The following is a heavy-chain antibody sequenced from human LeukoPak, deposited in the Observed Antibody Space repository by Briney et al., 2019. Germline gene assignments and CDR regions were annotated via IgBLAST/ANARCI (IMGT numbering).Heavy chain of an antibody. V-gene: IGHV3-23*01. Sequence: GGSLRLSCAASGLTFSTYAMNWVRQAPGEGLEWGSSISNGGVTYLADSVKGRFTISRDISKNTLYLQMNSLRAEDTAVYYCTKDLNNYGTTPLDYWGQGTLVTVSS. J-gene: IGHJ4*02. CDR3: TKDLNNYGTTPLDY. D-gene: IGHD5-18*01. CDR1: GLTFSTYA. CDR2: ISNGGVT.